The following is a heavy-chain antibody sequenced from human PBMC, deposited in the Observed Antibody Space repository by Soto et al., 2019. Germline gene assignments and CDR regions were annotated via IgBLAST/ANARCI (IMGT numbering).Heavy chain of an antibody. J-gene: IGHJ4*02. CDR1: GYTFTTYA. Sequence: QVQVVQSGAEEKKPGASVKVSCKASGYTFTTYAMHWVRQAPGQRLEWMGWINADNGNTKYSQNFQGRVTITRDTSASTAYMELSSLTSEDTAVYYCGRVGQLWPIDVWGQGTLVTVSS. V-gene: IGHV1-3*05. CDR3: GRVGQLWPIDV. D-gene: IGHD5-18*01. CDR2: INADNGNT.